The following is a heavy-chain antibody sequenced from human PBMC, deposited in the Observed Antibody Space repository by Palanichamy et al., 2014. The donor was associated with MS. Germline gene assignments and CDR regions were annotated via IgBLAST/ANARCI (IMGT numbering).Heavy chain of an antibody. J-gene: IGHJ5*02. CDR2: INSDGSST. V-gene: IGHV3-74*01. D-gene: IGHD1-7*01. CDR1: GFTLSSYW. Sequence: EVQLVESGGGLVQPGGSLRLSCAASGFTLSSYWMHWVRQAPGKGLVWVSRINSDGSSTSYADSVKGRFTISRDNAKNTLYLQMNSLRAEDTAVYYCARNRYNWNYVVWFDPWGQGTLVTVSS. CDR3: ARNRYNWNYVVWFDP.